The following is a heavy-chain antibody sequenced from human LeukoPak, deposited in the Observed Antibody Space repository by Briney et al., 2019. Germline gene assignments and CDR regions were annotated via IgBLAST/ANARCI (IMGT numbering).Heavy chain of an antibody. CDR1: GFTFNSYA. CDR3: PKRILTGYPNYGMDV. D-gene: IGHD3-9*01. J-gene: IGHJ6*04. CDR2: ISDSGSKT. Sequence: QPGGSLRLSCAASGFTFNSYAMNWVRQAPGQGLECVSAISDSGSKTYYADSVKGRFTISRDNSKNTLYLQMNSLRAEDTAVYYCPKRILTGYPNYGMDVWGKGTTVTVSS. V-gene: IGHV3-23*01.